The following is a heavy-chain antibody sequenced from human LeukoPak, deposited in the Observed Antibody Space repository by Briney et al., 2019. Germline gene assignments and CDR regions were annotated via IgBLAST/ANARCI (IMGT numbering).Heavy chain of an antibody. Sequence: ASVKVSCKAPGYTFITHYMHWVRQAPGQGLEWMGIINPSGGGTSYAQKFQGRVTMTRDTSTNTVHMELSSLRSEDTAVYYCARALAVVGTDYFDYWGQGTLVTVSS. CDR3: ARALAVVGTDYFDY. CDR2: INPSGGGT. V-gene: IGHV1-46*01. D-gene: IGHD6-19*01. CDR1: GYTFITHY. J-gene: IGHJ4*02.